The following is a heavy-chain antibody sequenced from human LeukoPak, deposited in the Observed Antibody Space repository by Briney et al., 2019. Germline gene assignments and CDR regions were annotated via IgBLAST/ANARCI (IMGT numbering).Heavy chain of an antibody. D-gene: IGHD4/OR15-4a*01. CDR2: IYSDNT. CDR1: GFTVSSNS. J-gene: IGHJ4*02. CDR3: ARRAGAYSHPYDY. Sequence: GGSLRLSCTVSGFTVSSNSMSWVRQAPGKGLEWVSFIYSDNTHYSDPVKGRFTISRDNSKNTMYLQMNSLRAEDTAVYYCARRAGAYSHPYDYWGQGTLVTVSS. V-gene: IGHV3-53*01.